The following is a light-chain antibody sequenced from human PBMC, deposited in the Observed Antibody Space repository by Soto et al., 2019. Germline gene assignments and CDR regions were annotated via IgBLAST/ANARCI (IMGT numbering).Light chain of an antibody. J-gene: IGLJ1*01. V-gene: IGLV2-11*01. CDR2: DVS. CDR3: CSYAGSYTYV. Sequence: QSALTQPRSVSGSPGQSVTISCTGTSSDVGGYNFVSWYQRHPGKAPKLMIYDVSKRPSGVPDRFSGSKSGNTASLTISGLQAEDEADYCCCSYAGSYTYVFGTGTKVTVL. CDR1: SSDVGGYNF.